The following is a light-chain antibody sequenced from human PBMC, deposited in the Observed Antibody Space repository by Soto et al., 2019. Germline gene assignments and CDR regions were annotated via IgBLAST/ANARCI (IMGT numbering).Light chain of an antibody. Sequence: QSVLTQPPSASGSPGQSVTISCSGTSRDVGGYNYVSWYQQHPGKAPKLMIYEVSKRPSGVPDRFSGFKSRNTASLIVSGLQAEDEADYYCSSYAGSNTFVVFGGGTQLTVL. V-gene: IGLV2-8*01. CDR3: SSYAGSNTFVV. CDR1: SRDVGGYNY. J-gene: IGLJ2*01. CDR2: EVS.